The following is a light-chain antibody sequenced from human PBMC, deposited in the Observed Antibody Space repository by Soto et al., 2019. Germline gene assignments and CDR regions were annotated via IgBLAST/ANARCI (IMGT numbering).Light chain of an antibody. J-gene: IGKJ4*01. CDR1: QSVGIY. CDR2: DAT. Sequence: VLTQSPATLSLSPGERATLFCKARQSVGIYMGWFQQKPGQAPRVLIYDATNRAGGVPARFSGSGSGTDFTLTISSLEAEDSAVYYCQQRDSWPPLTFGGGTKLEIK. V-gene: IGKV3-11*01. CDR3: QQRDSWPPLT.